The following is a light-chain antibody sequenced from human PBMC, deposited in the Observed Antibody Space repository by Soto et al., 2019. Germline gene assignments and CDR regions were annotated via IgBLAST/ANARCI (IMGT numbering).Light chain of an antibody. CDR1: QSVSSY. J-gene: IGKJ2*01. CDR2: DAS. Sequence: EIVLTQSPATLSLSPGERATLSCRASQSVSSYLAWYQQKPGQAPRLLIYDASNRATGIPARFSGSGSGTDFTLTISSLEPEDFAVYYCQHRSNGGTFGQGTKLEIK. CDR3: QHRSNGGT. V-gene: IGKV3-11*01.